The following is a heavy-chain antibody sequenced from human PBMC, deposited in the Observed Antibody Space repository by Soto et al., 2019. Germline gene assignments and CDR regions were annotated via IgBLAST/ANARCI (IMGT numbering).Heavy chain of an antibody. V-gene: IGHV4-39*01. J-gene: IGHJ6*02. CDR2: IYYSRTT. Sequence: SETLSLTCTVSSASISSSSYTWGWIRQPPGKGLEWIGSIYYSRTTYYNPSLNSRVTVSVDTSKNQFSLKVTSVTAADTAVYYCARLHGYCISSSCHGHYAMDVWGQGTTVTVSS. CDR1: SASISSSSYT. D-gene: IGHD2-2*01. CDR3: ARLHGYCISSSCHGHYAMDV.